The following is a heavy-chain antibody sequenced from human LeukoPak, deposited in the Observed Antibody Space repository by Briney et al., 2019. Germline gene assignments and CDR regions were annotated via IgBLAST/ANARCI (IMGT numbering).Heavy chain of an antibody. CDR2: IKQDGSEK. J-gene: IGHJ4*02. Sequence: GGSLRLSCAASGFTFSRYWMSWVRQAPGKGLEWVANIKQDGSEKYYVDSVEGRFTISRDNAKNSLYLQMNSLRAEDTAVYYCARDYGDYEGYFDYWGQGTLVTVSS. CDR3: ARDYGDYEGYFDY. CDR1: GFTFSRYW. V-gene: IGHV3-7*01. D-gene: IGHD4-17*01.